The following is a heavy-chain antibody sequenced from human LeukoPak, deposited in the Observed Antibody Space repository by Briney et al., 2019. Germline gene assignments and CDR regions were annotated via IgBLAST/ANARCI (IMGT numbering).Heavy chain of an antibody. D-gene: IGHD2-15*01. CDR3: ARRTGYCSGGSCYGWFDR. J-gene: IGHJ5*02. Sequence: SETLSLTCTVPGGSISSYYWSWIRKPPGKGLEWIGYIYYSGSTHYNPSLKSRVTLSEDASKNQFSLKLSSVTAADTAVYYCARRTGYCSGGSCYGWFDRWGQGTLVTVSS. V-gene: IGHV4-59*01. CDR1: GGSISSYY. CDR2: IYYSGST.